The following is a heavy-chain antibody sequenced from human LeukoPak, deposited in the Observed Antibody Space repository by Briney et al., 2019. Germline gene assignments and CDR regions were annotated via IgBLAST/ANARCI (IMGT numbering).Heavy chain of an antibody. V-gene: IGHV3-30*04. D-gene: IGHD3-3*01. J-gene: IGHJ4*02. CDR1: GFTFSSYA. CDR2: ISYDGSNK. Sequence: GRSLRLSCAASGFTFSSYAMHWVRQAPGKGLEWVAVISYDGSNKYYADSVKGRFTISRDNSKNTLYLQMNSLRAEDTAVYYCASEIIFGSFDYWGQGTPVTVSS. CDR3: ASEIIFGSFDY.